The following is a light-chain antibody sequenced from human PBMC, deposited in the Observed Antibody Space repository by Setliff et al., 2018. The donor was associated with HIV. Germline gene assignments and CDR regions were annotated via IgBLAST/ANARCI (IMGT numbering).Light chain of an antibody. Sequence: SYELTQPPSVSVAPGKTARITCGGDNIGTKSVHWYQQKPGQAPVVVVYDDSDRPSGIPERISGSNSGRTATLTINRVEVGDEADYYCQVWDSSSDQYVFGSGTKVTVL. CDR3: QVWDSSSDQYV. CDR2: DDS. J-gene: IGLJ1*01. V-gene: IGLV3-21*03. CDR1: NIGTKS.